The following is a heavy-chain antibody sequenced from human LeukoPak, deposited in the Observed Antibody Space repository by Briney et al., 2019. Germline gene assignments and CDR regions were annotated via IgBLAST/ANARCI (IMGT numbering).Heavy chain of an antibody. D-gene: IGHD6-6*01. CDR1: GLTFSNYW. CDR2: ISTDGTNT. Sequence: GVSLRLSCAASGLTFSNYWMHWVRRDPGKGLLWVSRISTDGTNTNYADSVKGRFTISRDNAKNILYLEMNSLRAEDTAVYYCVREYSSSSGRAFDIWGQGTKVTVSS. V-gene: IGHV3-74*01. CDR3: VREYSSSSGRAFDI. J-gene: IGHJ3*02.